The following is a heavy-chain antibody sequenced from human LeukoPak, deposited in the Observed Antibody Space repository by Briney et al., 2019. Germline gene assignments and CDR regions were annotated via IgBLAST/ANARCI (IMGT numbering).Heavy chain of an antibody. CDR1: GGSISSGSNY. CDR3: ARLLTLNHAPYYYYYMDV. D-gene: IGHD1-14*01. Sequence: SQTLSLTCTVSGGSISSGSNYWSWIRQPAGKGLEWIGRIYTSGSTNYNPSLKSRVTISVDTSKNQFSLKLSSVTAADTAVYYCARLLTLNHAPYYYYYMDVWGKGTTVTVSS. CDR2: IYTSGST. J-gene: IGHJ6*03. V-gene: IGHV4-61*02.